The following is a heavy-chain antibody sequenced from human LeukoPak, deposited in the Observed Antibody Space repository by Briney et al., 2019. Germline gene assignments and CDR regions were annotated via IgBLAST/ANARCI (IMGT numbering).Heavy chain of an antibody. J-gene: IGHJ5*01. CDR1: GLTFSKYS. CDR3: ARDNWVDC. CDR2: IDTSSSTV. Sequence: GGSLRLSCAASGLTFSKYSMTWVRQAPGKGLEWVSFIDTSSSTVYYTDSVKGRFTISRDNAKNSLYLQMNSLKVEDTARYYCARDNWVDCWGQGTLVTVSS. V-gene: IGHV3-48*04.